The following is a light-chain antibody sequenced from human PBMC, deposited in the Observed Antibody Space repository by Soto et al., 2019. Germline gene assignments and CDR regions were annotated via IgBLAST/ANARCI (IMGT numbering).Light chain of an antibody. V-gene: IGLV2-23*01. CDR3: SSYADAVV. J-gene: IGLJ2*01. CDR2: EGS. CDR1: SSGVENYNL. Sequence: QSALTQPASVSGSPGQSITLSCTRTSSGVENYNLVSWYQHHPGKAPKLMIYEGSQRPSGVSDRFSGSQSGNTASLTISGLQAEDEADYYCSSYADAVVFGGGTKVTVL.